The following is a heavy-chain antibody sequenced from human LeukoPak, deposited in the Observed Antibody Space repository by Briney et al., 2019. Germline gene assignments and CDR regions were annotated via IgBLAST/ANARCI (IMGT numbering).Heavy chain of an antibody. CDR3: AKDRRLTSLYGSGYLDY. V-gene: IGHV3-30*18. J-gene: IGHJ4*02. Sequence: QAGGSLRLSCAASGFTFSSYGMHWVRQAPGKGLEWVAVISYDGSNKYYADSVKGRFTISRDNSKNTLYLQMNSLRAEDTAVYYCAKDRRLTSLYGSGYLDYWGQGTLVTVSS. CDR2: ISYDGSNK. D-gene: IGHD3-10*01. CDR1: GFTFSSYG.